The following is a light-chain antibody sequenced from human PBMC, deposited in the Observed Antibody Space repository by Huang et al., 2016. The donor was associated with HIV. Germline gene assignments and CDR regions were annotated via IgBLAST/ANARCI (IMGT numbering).Light chain of an antibody. V-gene: IGKV2-28*01. CDR1: QGLQHYNGYHY. J-gene: IGKJ3*01. Sequence: DIVMTQSPLSLSVTPGEAASISCRSSQGLQHYNGYHYLNWFLQKPGPSPQLMISLGSSRASGVPDRFSGSGSGADFTLKISRVEAEDVGVYYCMQVLQPPFAFGPGTKVDIK. CDR2: LGS. CDR3: MQVLQPPFA.